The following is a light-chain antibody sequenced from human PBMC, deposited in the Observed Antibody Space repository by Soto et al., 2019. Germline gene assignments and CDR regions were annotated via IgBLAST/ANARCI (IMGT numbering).Light chain of an antibody. CDR3: QHYHSSPIS. V-gene: IGKV3-20*01. CDR1: QYVTGSY. CDR2: GAS. J-gene: IGKJ5*01. Sequence: EIVLTQSPGTLSLAPWVSCSLSFRSSQYVTGSYLAWYQQKPGQAPRLLIYGASIRATGIPDRFSGSGSGTDFTLTITRLEPEDFAVFYCQHYHSSPISFGQGTRLEIK.